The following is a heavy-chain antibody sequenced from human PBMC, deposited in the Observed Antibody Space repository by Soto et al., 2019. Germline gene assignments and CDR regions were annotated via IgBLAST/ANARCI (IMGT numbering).Heavy chain of an antibody. CDR1: GFTFSNYG. J-gene: IGHJ4*02. CDR3: ARAYYFGSGTFYKLYY. D-gene: IGHD3-10*01. CDR2: ISDDGVSK. V-gene: IGHV3-30*03. Sequence: GGSLRLSCAASGFTFSNYGMHWVRQAPGKGLEWVAVISDDGVSKYYADSVQGRFTISRDNSESVVLLQMNSLRPDDTALYFCARAYYFGSGTFYKLYYWGQGTQVTVPQ.